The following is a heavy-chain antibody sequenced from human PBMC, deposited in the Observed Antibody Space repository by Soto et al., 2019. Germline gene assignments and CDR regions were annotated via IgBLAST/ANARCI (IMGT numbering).Heavy chain of an antibody. CDR1: GYSISSGYY. V-gene: IGHV4-38-2*01. CDR2: IYHSGST. D-gene: IGHD6-19*01. J-gene: IGHJ4*02. CDR3: ARTGAVAGNDGTFDY. Sequence: SETLSLTCAVSGYSISSGYYWGWIRQPPGKGLGWIGSIYHSGSTYYNPSLKSRVTISVDTSKNQFSLKLSSVTAADTAVYYCARTGAVAGNDGTFDYWGQGTLVTVSS.